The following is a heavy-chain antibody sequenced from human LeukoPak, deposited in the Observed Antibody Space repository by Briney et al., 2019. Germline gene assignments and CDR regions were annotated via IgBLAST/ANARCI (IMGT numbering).Heavy chain of an antibody. Sequence: GASVKVSCKASGYTFTDYYIHWVRQAPGLGLEWMAWINPNSGATNNAQKFQGRATVSRVTSIGTAYMELSELRSDDTAVYYCARSGITTIPNFDYWGQGTLVTVSS. CDR1: GYTFTDYY. CDR2: INPNSGAT. J-gene: IGHJ4*02. V-gene: IGHV1-2*02. D-gene: IGHD5-12*01. CDR3: ARSGITTIPNFDY.